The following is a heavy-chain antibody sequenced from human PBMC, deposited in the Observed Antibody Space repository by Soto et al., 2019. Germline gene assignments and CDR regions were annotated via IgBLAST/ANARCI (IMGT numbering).Heavy chain of an antibody. CDR2: IKQDGSEK. CDR3: AREGGSTIFGVVITANWFDP. Sequence: GGSLRLSCAASGFTFSSYWMSWVRQAPGKGLEWVANIKQDGSEKYYVDSVKGRFTISRDNAKNSLYLQMNSLRAEDTAVYYCAREGGSTIFGVVITANWFDPWGQGTLVTVSP. D-gene: IGHD3-3*01. J-gene: IGHJ5*02. V-gene: IGHV3-7*01. CDR1: GFTFSSYW.